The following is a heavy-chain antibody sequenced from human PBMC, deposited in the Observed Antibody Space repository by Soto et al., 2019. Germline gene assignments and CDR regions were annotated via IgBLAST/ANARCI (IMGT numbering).Heavy chain of an antibody. CDR1: GFTFSSYG. CDR3: AREGRYCTNGVCYGYYYGMDV. Sequence: GGSLRLSCAASGFTFSSYGMHWVRQAPGKGLEWVAVIWYDGSNKYYADSVKGRFTISRDNSKNTLYLQMNSLRAEDTAVYYCAREGRYCTNGVCYGYYYGMDVWGQGTTVTVSS. D-gene: IGHD2-8*01. V-gene: IGHV3-33*01. J-gene: IGHJ6*02. CDR2: IWYDGSNK.